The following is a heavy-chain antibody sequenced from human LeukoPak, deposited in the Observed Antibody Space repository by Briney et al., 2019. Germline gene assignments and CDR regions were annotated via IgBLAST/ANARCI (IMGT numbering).Heavy chain of an antibody. CDR1: GGSISSGSYY. CDR3: ARDTAGKYSSSWVLDY. Sequence: SQTLSLTCTVSGGSISSGSYYWSWIRQPAGKGLEWIGRIYTSGSTNYNPSLKSRVTISVDTSKNQFSLKLSSVTAADTAVYYCARDTAGKYSSSWVLDYWGQGTLVTISS. D-gene: IGHD6-13*01. CDR2: IYTSGST. J-gene: IGHJ4*02. V-gene: IGHV4-61*02.